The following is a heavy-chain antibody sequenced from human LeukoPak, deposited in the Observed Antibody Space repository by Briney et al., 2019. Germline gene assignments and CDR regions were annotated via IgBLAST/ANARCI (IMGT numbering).Heavy chain of an antibody. D-gene: IGHD1-26*01. J-gene: IGHJ4*02. V-gene: IGHV3-23*01. CDR1: GFTFSSYA. Sequence: PGGSLRLSCAASGFTFSSYAMSWVRQAPGKGLEWVSAISGSGGSTYYADSVKGRFTISRDNSKNTLYLQMNSLGAEDTAVYYCAKVSGSYYGRFDYWGQGTLVTVSS. CDR3: AKVSGSYYGRFDY. CDR2: ISGSGGST.